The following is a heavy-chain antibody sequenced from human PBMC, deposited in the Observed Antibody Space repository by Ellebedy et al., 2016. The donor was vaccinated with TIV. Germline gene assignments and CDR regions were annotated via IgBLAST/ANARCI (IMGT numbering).Heavy chain of an antibody. J-gene: IGHJ6*02. Sequence: SETLSLTXTVSGYSRGRGYYWGWIRQPPGKGLECIGNTYDSGSTHYNPSLRSRVTISVDTSKNQFSLKLSSVTAADTAVYYCARGEVVVAAKAYYGMDVWGQGTTVTVSS. CDR3: ARGEVVVAAKAYYGMDV. CDR2: TYDSGST. D-gene: IGHD2-15*01. CDR1: GYSRGRGYY. V-gene: IGHV4-38-2*02.